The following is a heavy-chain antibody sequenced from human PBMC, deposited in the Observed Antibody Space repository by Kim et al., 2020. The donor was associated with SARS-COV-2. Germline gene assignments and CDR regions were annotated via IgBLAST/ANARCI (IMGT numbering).Heavy chain of an antibody. CDR3: ALHSWDH. V-gene: IGHV3-23*01. CDR2: LNGGES. Sequence: GGSLRLSCVASGVHFSSADMSWVRQVPGKGLEWVSALNGGESYYADSGKGRFTVSRDISKNTFFLQMNSLRVEDTALYYCALHSWDHWGRGTLVTVSS. CDR1: GVHFSSAD. J-gene: IGHJ1*01. D-gene: IGHD1-26*01.